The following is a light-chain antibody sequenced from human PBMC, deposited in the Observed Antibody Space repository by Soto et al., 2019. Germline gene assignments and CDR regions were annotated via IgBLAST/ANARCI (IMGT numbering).Light chain of an antibody. CDR3: QQYGSSPWT. Sequence: EIVLTQSTGTLSLSPGERATLSCRASQSVSSSYLAWYQKKPGQAPRLLIYTASSKATGIPDRFSRSGFGTALYLTISRLEPEDFAVYYCQQYGSSPWTFGQGTKVEIK. CDR2: TAS. CDR1: QSVSSSY. J-gene: IGKJ1*01. V-gene: IGKV3-20*01.